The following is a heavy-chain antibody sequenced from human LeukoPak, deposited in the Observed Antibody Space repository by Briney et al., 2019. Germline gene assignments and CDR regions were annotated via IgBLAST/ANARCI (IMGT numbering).Heavy chain of an antibody. D-gene: IGHD2-21*02. Sequence: KPGGSLRLSCAASGFTFSSYNMNWVRQAPGKGLEWVSSISSSSDYIYYADSVKGRFTISRDNAKNSLYLQMNSLRVEDTAVYYCARDESRGNLVTAPDYWGQGTLVTVSS. CDR3: ARDESRGNLVTAPDY. CDR1: GFTFSSYN. V-gene: IGHV3-21*01. CDR2: ISSSSDYI. J-gene: IGHJ4*02.